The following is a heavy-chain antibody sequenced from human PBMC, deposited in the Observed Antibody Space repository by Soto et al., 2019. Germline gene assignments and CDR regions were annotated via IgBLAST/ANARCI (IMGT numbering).Heavy chain of an antibody. CDR2: IYYSGST. CDR3: ARLEVDYDILTGYYPNWFDP. V-gene: IGHV4-30-4*01. CDR1: GDSISSGDSY. Sequence: SETLSLTCPVSGDSISSGDSYWSWIRQPPGKGLEWIGYIYYSGSTYYNPSLKSRVTISVDTSKNQFSLKLSSVTAADTAVYYCARLEVDYDILTGYYPNWFDPWGHGTLVTVSS. J-gene: IGHJ5*02. D-gene: IGHD3-9*01.